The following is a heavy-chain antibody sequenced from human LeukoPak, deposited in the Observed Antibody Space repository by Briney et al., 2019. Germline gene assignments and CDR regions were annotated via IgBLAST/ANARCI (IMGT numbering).Heavy chain of an antibody. CDR1: GGSISSSNYY. D-gene: IGHD3-10*01. J-gene: IGHJ4*02. Sequence: PSETLSLTCTVSGGSISSSNYYWGWIRQPPGKGLEWIGSMYYSGTTYYSPSLKSQVTISVDTSKNQFSLQLSSVTAADTAVYYCARHTLFGLSQQGYFDYWGQGTLVTVSS. CDR2: MYYSGTT. V-gene: IGHV4-39*01. CDR3: ARHTLFGLSQQGYFDY.